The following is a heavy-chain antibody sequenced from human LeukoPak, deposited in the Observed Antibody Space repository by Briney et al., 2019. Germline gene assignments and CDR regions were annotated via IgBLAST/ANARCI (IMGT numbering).Heavy chain of an antibody. J-gene: IGHJ4*02. D-gene: IGHD6-19*01. CDR2: ISVNGETT. Sequence: GGSLRLSCEVSGFSVSSFGMSWVRQAPGKGLEWISAISVNGETTWYADSVKGRFIISRDKSQNTLLLQLSSLRAEDTAIYYCAQGYSSGWFPYWGRGSLVSVSS. CDR3: AQGYSSGWFPY. V-gene: IGHV3-23*01. CDR1: GFSVSSFG.